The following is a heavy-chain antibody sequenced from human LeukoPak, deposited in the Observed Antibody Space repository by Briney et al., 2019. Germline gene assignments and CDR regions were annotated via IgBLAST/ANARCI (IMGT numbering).Heavy chain of an antibody. D-gene: IGHD3-22*01. Sequence: GGSLRLSCAASGFTFSSYAMSWVRQAPGKGLEWVSAIGGSGGSTYYADSVKGRFTISRDNSKNTLYLQMNSLRAEDTAVYYCAKVRDSSGYYFSGYFDYWGQGTLVTVSS. J-gene: IGHJ4*02. CDR3: AKVRDSSGYYFSGYFDY. CDR2: IGGSGGST. V-gene: IGHV3-23*01. CDR1: GFTFSSYA.